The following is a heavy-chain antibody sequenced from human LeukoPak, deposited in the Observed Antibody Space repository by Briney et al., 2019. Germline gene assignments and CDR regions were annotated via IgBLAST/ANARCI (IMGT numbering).Heavy chain of an antibody. CDR3: ARVDCSGGSCYLDY. Sequence: GGSLRLSCAASGFTFSSYSMNWVRQAPGKGLECVSSISSSSSYIYYADSVKGRFTISRDNAKNSLYLQMNSLRAEDTAVYYCARVDCSGGSCYLDYWGQGTLVTVSS. CDR2: ISSSSSYI. D-gene: IGHD2-15*01. CDR1: GFTFSSYS. J-gene: IGHJ4*02. V-gene: IGHV3-21*01.